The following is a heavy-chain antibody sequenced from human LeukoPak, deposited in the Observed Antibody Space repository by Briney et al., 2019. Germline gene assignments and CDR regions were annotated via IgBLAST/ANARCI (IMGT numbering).Heavy chain of an antibody. J-gene: IGHJ6*02. Sequence: PSETLSLTCTVSGGSISSYYWSWIRQPPGKGLEWIGYTYYSGSTNYNPSLKSRVTISVDTSKNQFSLKLSSVTAADTAVYYCARGPFTIFIGMDVWGQGTTVTVSS. CDR2: TYYSGST. D-gene: IGHD3-3*01. CDR3: ARGPFTIFIGMDV. V-gene: IGHV4-59*01. CDR1: GGSISSYY.